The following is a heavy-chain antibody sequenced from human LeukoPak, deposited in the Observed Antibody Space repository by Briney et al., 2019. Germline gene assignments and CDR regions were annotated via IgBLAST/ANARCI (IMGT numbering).Heavy chain of an antibody. CDR3: ARDLVQRGNYYDSSGPLDY. J-gene: IGHJ4*02. CDR2: INPNSGGT. Sequence: AAVKVSCKASGYTFTGYYMHLVRQAPGQGLEWMGRINPNSGGTNYAQKFQGRVTMTRDTSISTAYMELSRLRSDDTAVYYCARDLVQRGNYYDSSGPLDYWGQGTLVTVSS. D-gene: IGHD3-22*01. CDR1: GYTFTGYY. V-gene: IGHV1-2*06.